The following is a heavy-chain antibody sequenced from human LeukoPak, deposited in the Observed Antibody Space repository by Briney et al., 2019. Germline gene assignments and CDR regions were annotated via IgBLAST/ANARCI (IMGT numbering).Heavy chain of an antibody. CDR2: FDPEDGET. CDR3: ARDGNLWFGELPRYFQH. D-gene: IGHD3-10*01. CDR1: GYTLTELS. Sequence: GASVKVSCKVSGYTLTELSMHWVRQAPGKGLEWMGGFDPEDGETIYAQKFQGRVTMTEDTSTDTAYMELSSLRSEDTAVYYCARDGNLWFGELPRYFQHWGQGTLVTVSS. V-gene: IGHV1-24*01. J-gene: IGHJ1*01.